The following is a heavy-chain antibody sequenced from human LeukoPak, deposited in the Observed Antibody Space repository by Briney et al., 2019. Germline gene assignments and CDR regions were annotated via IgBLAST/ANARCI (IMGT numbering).Heavy chain of an antibody. Sequence: SETLSLTCTVSGGSISSYYWCWIRQPPGKGLEWVGDIYCSGSTNNNPSLKGRITISVDTIKHHFSLKLSSVPAADTAGYYCAGGYSYGHTGLAWGQGNLVTVSS. CDR1: GGSISSYY. J-gene: IGHJ4*02. V-gene: IGHV4-59*13. CDR3: AGGYSYGHTGLA. D-gene: IGHD5-18*01. CDR2: IYCSGST.